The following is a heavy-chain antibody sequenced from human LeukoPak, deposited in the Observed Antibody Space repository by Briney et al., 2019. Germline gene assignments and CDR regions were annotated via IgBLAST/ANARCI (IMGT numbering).Heavy chain of an antibody. CDR1: GFTFSNYA. J-gene: IGHJ4*02. CDR3: ATPMVRGVTHDY. CDR2: ISGTGGST. D-gene: IGHD3-10*01. V-gene: IGHV3-23*01. Sequence: GGSLRLSCAASGFTFSNYAMSWVRQAPGKGLEWVSSISGTGGSTYYADSVKGRFTISRDNSNNTLYLQMNSLRAEDTAVYYCATPMVRGVTHDYWGQGTLVTVSS.